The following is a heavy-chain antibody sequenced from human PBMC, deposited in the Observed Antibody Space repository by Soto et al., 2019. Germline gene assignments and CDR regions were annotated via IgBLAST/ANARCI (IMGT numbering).Heavy chain of an antibody. CDR1: GYTFTSYA. CDR3: ARLITVCSGGSCYAFDI. J-gene: IGHJ3*02. Sequence: ASVKVSCKASGYTFTSYAMHWVRQAPGQRLEWMGWINAGNGNTKYSQKFQGRVTITRDTSASTAYMELSSLRSEDTAVYYCARLITVCSGGSCYAFDIWGQGTMVTVSS. CDR2: INAGNGNT. D-gene: IGHD2-15*01. V-gene: IGHV1-3*01.